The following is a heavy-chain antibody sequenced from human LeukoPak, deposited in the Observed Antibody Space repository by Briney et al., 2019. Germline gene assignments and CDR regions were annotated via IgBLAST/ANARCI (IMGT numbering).Heavy chain of an antibody. V-gene: IGHV4-59*08. Sequence: SETLSLTCTVSGGSISSYYWSWIRQPPGKGLEWIGYIYYSGSTKYNPSLRSRVTMSVDTSENQFSLRLSSVSAADTAVYYCARQGGEYYSDSRGYYYYFDYWGQGTLVTVSS. CDR2: IYYSGST. D-gene: IGHD3-22*01. CDR3: ARQGGEYYSDSRGYYYYFDY. CDR1: GGSISSYY. J-gene: IGHJ4*02.